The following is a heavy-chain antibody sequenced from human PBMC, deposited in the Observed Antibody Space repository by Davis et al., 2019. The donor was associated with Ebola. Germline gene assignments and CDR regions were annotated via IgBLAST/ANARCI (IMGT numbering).Heavy chain of an antibody. D-gene: IGHD4/OR15-4a*01. CDR1: GYTFTNYY. V-gene: IGHV1-46*01. J-gene: IGHJ4*02. CDR2: INPNDGRT. CDR3: ASSLGADGGY. Sequence: ASVKVSCKASGYTFTNYYMHWVRQAPGQGLEWMGMINPNDGRTIYAQKFQGRVTVTRDTSTTTVYIDLSSLRSEDTAVYYCASSLGADGGYWGQGTLVTVSS.